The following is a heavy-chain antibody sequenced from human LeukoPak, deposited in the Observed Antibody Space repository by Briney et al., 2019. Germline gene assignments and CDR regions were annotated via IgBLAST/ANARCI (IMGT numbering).Heavy chain of an antibody. J-gene: IGHJ3*02. CDR1: GGSISSGGYY. V-gene: IGHV4-30-4*08. Sequence: SQTLSLTCTVSGGSISSGGYYWSWIRQPPGKGLEWIGYIYYSGSTYYNPSLKSRVTISVDTSKNQFSLKLSSVTAADTAVYYCARDGSLWSGSDAFDIWGQGTMVTVSS. CDR3: ARDGSLWSGSDAFDI. D-gene: IGHD3-3*01. CDR2: IYYSGST.